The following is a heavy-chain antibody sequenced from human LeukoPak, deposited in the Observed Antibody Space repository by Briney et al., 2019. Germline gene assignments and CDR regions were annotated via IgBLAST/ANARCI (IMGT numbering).Heavy chain of an antibody. D-gene: IGHD6-19*01. CDR1: GYSINNYW. CDR2: IYPGDSDT. CDR3: ARHGSAVAGTGYYYYGMDV. J-gene: IGHJ6*02. V-gene: IGHV5-51*01. Sequence: GESLKISCKGSGYSINNYWIGWVRQMPGKGLEWMGIIYPGDSDTRYSPSFQGQVTISADKSISTAYLQWSSLKASDTAMYYCARHGSAVAGTGYYYYGMDVWGQGTTVTVSS.